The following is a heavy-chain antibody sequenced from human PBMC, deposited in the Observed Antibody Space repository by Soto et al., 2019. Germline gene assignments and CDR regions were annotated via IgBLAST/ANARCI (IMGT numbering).Heavy chain of an antibody. V-gene: IGHV4-39*01. CDR3: AVHPGYCSGGSCSVLYNWFDP. J-gene: IGHJ5*02. CDR2: IYYSGRT. D-gene: IGHD2-15*01. CDR1: DDSISSSSYY. Sequence: AETLSLTGTVSDDSISSSSYYWGWIRQPPGKGLEWIGSIYYSGRTYYNPSLKSRVTISVDTSKNQFSLKLSSVTAADTAVYYCAVHPGYCSGGSCSVLYNWFDPWGQGTLVTVSS.